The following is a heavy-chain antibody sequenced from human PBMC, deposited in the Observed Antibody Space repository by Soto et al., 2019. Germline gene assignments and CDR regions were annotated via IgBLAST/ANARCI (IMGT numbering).Heavy chain of an antibody. Sequence: GESLKISCAASGFTFSSYAMSWVRQAPGKGLEWVSAISGSGGSTYYADSVKGRFTISRDNSKNTLYLQMNSLRAEDTAVYYCAKDLPLKVRFLEWLSDSPGYYYGMDVWGQGTTVTVSS. CDR1: GFTFSSYA. V-gene: IGHV3-23*01. J-gene: IGHJ6*02. D-gene: IGHD3-3*01. CDR2: ISGSGGST. CDR3: AKDLPLKVRFLEWLSDSPGYYYGMDV.